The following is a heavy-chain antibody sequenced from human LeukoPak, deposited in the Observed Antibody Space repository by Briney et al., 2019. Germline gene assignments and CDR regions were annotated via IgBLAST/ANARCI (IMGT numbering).Heavy chain of an antibody. D-gene: IGHD3-22*01. V-gene: IGHV3-11*04. J-gene: IGHJ4*02. CDR3: AIQMTMIVVVPYFDY. CDR2: ISSNGATK. Sequence: GGSLRLSCEASGFTFNDYYMAWIRQAPGKGLAWVSFISSNGATKYYAESVKGRFTVSRDNAKNSLYLYMNSLRDDDTAVYYCAIQMTMIVVVPYFDYWGQGTLVTVSS. CDR1: GFTFNDYY.